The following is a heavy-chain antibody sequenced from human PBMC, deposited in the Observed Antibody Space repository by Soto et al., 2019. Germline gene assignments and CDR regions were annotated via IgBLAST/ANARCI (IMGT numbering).Heavy chain of an antibody. J-gene: IGHJ4*02. CDR2: ITGSGDNT. CDR3: AKDQGEKC. Sequence: PGGSLRLSCAASGFTFSSYAMSWVRQAPGKGLEWVSGITGSGDNTNYADSVKGRFTISRDNSKNTLYLQMNSLRAEDTAIYYCAKDQGEKCWGQGTLVTVSS. CDR1: GFTFSSYA. D-gene: IGHD2-21*01. V-gene: IGHV3-23*01.